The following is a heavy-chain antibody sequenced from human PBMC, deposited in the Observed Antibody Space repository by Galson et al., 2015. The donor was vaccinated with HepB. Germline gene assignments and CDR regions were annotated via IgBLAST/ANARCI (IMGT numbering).Heavy chain of an antibody. Sequence: SLRLSCAASGFTFSSYAMHWVRQAPGKGLEWVAVISYDGSNKYYADSVKGRFTISRDNSKNTLYLQMNSLRAEDTAVYYCARDRQWLVRGVGDYWGQGTLVTVSS. J-gene: IGHJ4*02. V-gene: IGHV3-30-3*01. D-gene: IGHD6-19*01. CDR3: ARDRQWLVRGVGDY. CDR2: ISYDGSNK. CDR1: GFTFSSYA.